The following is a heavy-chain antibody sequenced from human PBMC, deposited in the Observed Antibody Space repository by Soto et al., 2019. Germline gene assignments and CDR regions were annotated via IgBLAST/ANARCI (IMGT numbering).Heavy chain of an antibody. CDR2: ISSSGISI. CDR1: GFAFSSHS. V-gene: IGHV3-48*02. CDR3: AKGRVDTAYFDC. J-gene: IGHJ4*02. Sequence: TGGSLRLSCAASGFAFSSHSMYWVRQAPGKGLEWVSYISSSGISIHYADSVKGRFTISRDNARNSLSLQMNSLRDDDTAVYYCAKGRVDTAYFDCWGQGTLVTVSS. D-gene: IGHD2-15*01.